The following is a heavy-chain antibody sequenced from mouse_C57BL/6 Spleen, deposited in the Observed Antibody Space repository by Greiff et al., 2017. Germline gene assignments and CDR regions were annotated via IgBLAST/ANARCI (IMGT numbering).Heavy chain of an antibody. Sequence: DVHLVESGGDLVKPGGSLKLSCAASGFTFSSYGMSWVRQTPDKRLEWVATISSGGSYTYYPDSVKGRFTISRDNAKNTLYLQMSSLKSEDTAMYYCAELGRDYAMDYWGQGTSVTVSS. J-gene: IGHJ4*01. V-gene: IGHV5-6*01. D-gene: IGHD4-1*01. CDR1: GFTFSSYG. CDR3: AELGRDYAMDY. CDR2: ISSGGSYT.